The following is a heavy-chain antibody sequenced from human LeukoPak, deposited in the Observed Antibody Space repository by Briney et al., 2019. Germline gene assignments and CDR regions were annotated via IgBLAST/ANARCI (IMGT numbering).Heavy chain of an antibody. CDR3: ARATMVRGVIIRGYFDY. CDR1: GGSISSYY. J-gene: IGHJ4*02. Sequence: SETLSLTCTVSGGSISSYYWSWIRQPPGKGLEWIGYIYYSGSTNYNPSLKSRVTISVDTSKNQFSLKLSSVTAAGTAVYYCARATMVRGVIIRGYFDYWGQGTLVTVSS. CDR2: IYYSGST. D-gene: IGHD3-10*01. V-gene: IGHV4-59*08.